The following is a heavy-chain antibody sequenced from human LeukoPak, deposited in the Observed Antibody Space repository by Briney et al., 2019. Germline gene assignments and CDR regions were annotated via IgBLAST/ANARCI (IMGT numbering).Heavy chain of an antibody. J-gene: IGHJ4*02. V-gene: IGHV3-9*01. Sequence: GGSLRLSCAASGFTFDDYAMHWVRQAPGKCLEWVSGISWNSGSIDYADSVKGRFTISRDNAKNSLYLQMNSLRAEDTAVYYCAREAAAYDYWGQGTLVTVSS. CDR1: GFTFDDYA. CDR2: ISWNSGSI. D-gene: IGHD6-13*01. CDR3: AREAAAYDY.